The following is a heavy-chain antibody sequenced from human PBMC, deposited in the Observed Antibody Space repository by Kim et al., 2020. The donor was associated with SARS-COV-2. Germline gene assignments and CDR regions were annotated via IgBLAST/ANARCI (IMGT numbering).Heavy chain of an antibody. V-gene: IGHV3-23*03. Sequence: ADSVQGRFTNSKDNSKNTLYLQMNSLRAEDTAVYYCAKPFYGDSYFDYWGQGTLVTVSS. CDR3: AKPFYGDSYFDY. J-gene: IGHJ4*02. D-gene: IGHD4-17*01.